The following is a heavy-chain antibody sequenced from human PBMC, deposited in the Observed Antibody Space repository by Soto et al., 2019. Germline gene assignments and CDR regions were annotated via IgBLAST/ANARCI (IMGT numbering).Heavy chain of an antibody. CDR3: ARHLSPRRDIPDY. CDR1: GGSISSSSYY. V-gene: IGHV4-39*01. Sequence: SETLSLTCTVSGGSISSSSYYRGWIRQPPGKGLEWIGSIYYSGSTYYNPSLKSRVTISVDTSKNQFSLKLSSVTAADTAVYYCARHLSPRRDIPDYWGQGTLVTVSS. CDR2: IYYSGST. D-gene: IGHD2-15*01. J-gene: IGHJ4*02.